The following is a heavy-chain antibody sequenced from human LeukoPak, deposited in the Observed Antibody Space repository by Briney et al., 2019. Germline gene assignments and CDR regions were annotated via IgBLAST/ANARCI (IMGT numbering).Heavy chain of an antibody. V-gene: IGHV1-18*01. D-gene: IGHD4-17*01. J-gene: IGHJ5*02. CDR3: AREGADDHGRLLWFDP. CDR1: GGTFSSYA. Sequence: ASVKVSCKASGGTFSSYAISWVRQAPGQGPEWMGKISAYNNYTTYAQKFQGRIAMTTDTSTNTAYMDLRSLRSDDTAFYYCAREGADDHGRLLWFDPWGQGTLVTVSS. CDR2: ISAYNNYT.